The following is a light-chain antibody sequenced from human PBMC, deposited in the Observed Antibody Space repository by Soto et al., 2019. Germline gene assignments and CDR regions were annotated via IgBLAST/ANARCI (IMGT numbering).Light chain of an antibody. J-gene: IGKJ2*01. Sequence: EIVLTQSPCTLSLSPGDRATLSCRASQSLRNNYLAWYPQKLGQAPRFLIHGASTRASGIPDRFSGSGSGTDFTLTISRLEAEEFAFYHFQQYETSPPTFGKGTKL. V-gene: IGKV3-20*01. CDR1: QSLRNNY. CDR2: GAS. CDR3: QQYETSPPT.